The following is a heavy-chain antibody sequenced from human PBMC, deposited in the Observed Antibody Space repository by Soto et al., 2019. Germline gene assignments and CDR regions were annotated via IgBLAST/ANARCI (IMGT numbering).Heavy chain of an antibody. V-gene: IGHV3-23*05. J-gene: IGHJ4*02. CDR1: GLTFSNHA. CDR2: VDNSGTYT. D-gene: IGHD2-8*01. Sequence: GGSLRLSXAASGLTFSNHAMTWVRQVPGKGLEWVSTVDNSGTYTHYAGSVEGRFTISRDNSKNTLYLQMNNLRAEDTAFYYCVSWVSAHFDFWGPGTLVTVSS. CDR3: VSWVSAHFDF.